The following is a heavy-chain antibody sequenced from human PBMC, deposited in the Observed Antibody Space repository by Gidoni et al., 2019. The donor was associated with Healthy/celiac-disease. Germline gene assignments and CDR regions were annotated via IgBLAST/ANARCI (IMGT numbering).Heavy chain of an antibody. Sequence: EVQLVVSGGGLVQPGGSLRLCWAASGFAFSSYEMNWVRQAPGKGLEWVSYISSSGSTIYYADSVKGRFTISRDNAKNSLYLQMNSLRAEDTAVYYCARGFWSGYSDFDYWGQGTLVTVSS. D-gene: IGHD3-3*01. CDR2: ISSSGSTI. J-gene: IGHJ4*02. CDR3: ARGFWSGYSDFDY. CDR1: GFAFSSYE. V-gene: IGHV3-48*03.